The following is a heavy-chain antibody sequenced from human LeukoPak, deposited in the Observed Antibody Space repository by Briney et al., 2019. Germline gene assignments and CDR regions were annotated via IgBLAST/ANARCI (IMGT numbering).Heavy chain of an antibody. D-gene: IGHD3-9*01. V-gene: IGHV1-2*02. CDR1: GYTFTSYG. CDR3: AREYILTAYYGDY. CDR2: INPKSGGA. Sequence: ASVKVSCKASGYTFTSYGISWVRQAPGQGLEWMGWINPKSGGANYAQKFQGRVTMTWDTSISTAYMELSRLRPDDTAVYYCAREYILTAYYGDYWGQGTLVTVSS. J-gene: IGHJ4*02.